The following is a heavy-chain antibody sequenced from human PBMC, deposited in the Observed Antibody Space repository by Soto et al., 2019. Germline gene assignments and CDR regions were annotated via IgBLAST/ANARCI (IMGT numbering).Heavy chain of an antibody. CDR2: IHGGGST. Sequence: PSETLSLICSVSDGSLSSGGYYWSWIRQPPGKGLEWIGFIHGGGSTLYSPSLKSRLSISIETSERQFSLKLSSVTAADTAVYYCVRGKDKDDSSFWFYWGQGTPVTVSS. J-gene: IGHJ4*01. CDR3: VRGKDKDDSSFWFY. V-gene: IGHV4-31*03. CDR1: DGSLSSGGYY. D-gene: IGHD6-13*01.